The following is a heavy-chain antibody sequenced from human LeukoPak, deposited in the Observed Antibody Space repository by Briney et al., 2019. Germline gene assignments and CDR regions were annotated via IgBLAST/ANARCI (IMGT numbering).Heavy chain of an antibody. D-gene: IGHD3-10*01. Sequence: SQTLSLTCTVSGDSVSSNPNYWTWIRQPPGKGLEWIGYISYSGSTYYNPSLKTRVTISLDTSKNQFSLKLSSVTAADTVVYYCARLSAGYPFDYWGQGTLVTVSS. CDR2: ISYSGST. V-gene: IGHV4-30-4*01. CDR3: ARLSAGYPFDY. CDR1: GDSVSSNPNY. J-gene: IGHJ4*02.